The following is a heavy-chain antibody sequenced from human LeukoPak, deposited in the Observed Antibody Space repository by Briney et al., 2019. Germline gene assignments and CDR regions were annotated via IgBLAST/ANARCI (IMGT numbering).Heavy chain of an antibody. CDR2: INHSGST. J-gene: IGHJ2*01. Sequence: SETLSLTWAVYGGSFSGYYWSWIRQPPGKGLEWIGEINHSGSTNYNPSLTSRVTISVDTSKNQFSLKLSSVTAADTAVYYCARDALRGYCSSTSCRYWYFDLWGRGTLVTVSS. CDR3: ARDALRGYCSSTSCRYWYFDL. CDR1: GGSFSGYY. V-gene: IGHV4-34*01. D-gene: IGHD2-2*01.